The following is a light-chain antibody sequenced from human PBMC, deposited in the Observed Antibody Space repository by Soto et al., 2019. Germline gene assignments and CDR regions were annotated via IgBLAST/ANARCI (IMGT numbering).Light chain of an antibody. V-gene: IGLV2-23*01. Sequence: QSALTQPASVSGSPGQSITISCTGTSSDIGSYNRVSWYQQHPGKAHKLMIYEDTQRPSRVSNRFSGSKSGNTASLTITGLQAEDEADYYCCSYAGPTIVVVFGGGTKVTVL. CDR3: CSYAGPTIVVV. J-gene: IGLJ2*01. CDR1: SSDIGSYNR. CDR2: EDT.